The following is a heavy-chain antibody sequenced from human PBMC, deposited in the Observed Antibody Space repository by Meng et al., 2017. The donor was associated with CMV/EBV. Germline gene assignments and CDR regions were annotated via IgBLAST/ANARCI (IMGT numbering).Heavy chain of an antibody. CDR2: IRYDGSNK. J-gene: IGHJ6*02. CDR1: GFTFSSYG. Sequence: GESLKISCAASGFTFSSYGMHWVRQAPGKGLEWVAFIRYDGSNKYYADSVKGRFTISRDNSKNTLYLQMNSLRAEDTAVYYCAKDDSQLLYRDPYYYYGMDVWGQGTTVTV. CDR3: AKDDSQLLYRDPYYYYGMDV. D-gene: IGHD2-2*02. V-gene: IGHV3-30*02.